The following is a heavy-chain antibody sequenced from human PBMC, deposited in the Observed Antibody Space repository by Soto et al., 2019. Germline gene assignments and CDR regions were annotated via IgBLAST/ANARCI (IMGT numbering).Heavy chain of an antibody. Sequence: QAQLVQSGPEVKKPGASVKVSCKASGYRFNTYGISWVRQAPGQGVEWMGRISAYNVDTNYAQKFEDSLTMTTDTSTGTAYMQLRSLRSDDTAVYFCARGHGEIIGAMDVWGQGTSVTVSS. J-gene: IGHJ6*02. D-gene: IGHD3-3*01. CDR2: ISAYNVDT. V-gene: IGHV1-18*01. CDR3: ARGHGEIIGAMDV. CDR1: GYRFNTYG.